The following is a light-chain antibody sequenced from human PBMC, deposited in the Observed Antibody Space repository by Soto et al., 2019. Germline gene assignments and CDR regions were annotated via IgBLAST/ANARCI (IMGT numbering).Light chain of an antibody. Sequence: DIQMTQSPSSLSASVGDRVTITCRASQGISTYLVWYQQKPGTVPKLLIFAASTLQSGFPSRFSDSGSGTDFTLTISSLQPEDVATYSCKNYNGAPWTFGQGTKVEIK. J-gene: IGKJ1*01. CDR3: KNYNGAPWT. CDR2: AAS. CDR1: QGISTY. V-gene: IGKV1-27*01.